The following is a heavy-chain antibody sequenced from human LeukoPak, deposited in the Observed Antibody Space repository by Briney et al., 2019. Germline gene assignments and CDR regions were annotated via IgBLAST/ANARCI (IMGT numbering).Heavy chain of an antibody. D-gene: IGHD3-22*01. CDR3: AREGTPYYYDSSGYSNVSPFDY. CDR1: GGTFSSYA. Sequence: GASVKVSCKASGGTFSSYAISWVRQAPGQGLEWMGRIIPILGIANYAQKFQGRVTITADKSTSTAYMELSSLRSEDTAVYYCAREGTPYYYDSSGYSNVSPFDYWGQGTLVTVSS. V-gene: IGHV1-69*04. J-gene: IGHJ4*02. CDR2: IIPILGIA.